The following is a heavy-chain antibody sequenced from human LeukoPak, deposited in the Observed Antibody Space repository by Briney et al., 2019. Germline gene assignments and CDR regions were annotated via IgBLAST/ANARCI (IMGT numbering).Heavy chain of an antibody. D-gene: IGHD6-25*01. V-gene: IGHV3-7*01. J-gene: IGHJ6*02. CDR3: AKNIAAPGRVDYQYYAMDE. CDR1: GFIFSGYW. CDR2: IKQDGSDS. Sequence: GGSLRLSCAASGFIFSGYWMTWVRQAPGKGLQWVASIKQDGSDSYHVDSVKGRFTISRDNAKNSLFLQMNNSRAGDTAVYYCAKNIAAPGRVDYQYYAMDEWGHGTTVTVSS.